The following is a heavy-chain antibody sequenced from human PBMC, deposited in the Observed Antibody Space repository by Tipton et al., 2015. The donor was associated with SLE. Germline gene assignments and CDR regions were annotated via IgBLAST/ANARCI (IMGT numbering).Heavy chain of an antibody. J-gene: IGHJ5*02. V-gene: IGHV4-31*03. CDR3: ARDWGCSSTSCYTGWFDP. D-gene: IGHD2-2*02. Sequence: TLSLTCTVSGGSISSYYWSWIRQHPGKGLEWIGYIYYSGSTYYNPSLKSRVTISVDTSKNQFSLKLSSVTAADTAVYYCARDWGCSSTSCYTGWFDPWGQGTLVTVSS. CDR1: GGSISSYY. CDR2: IYYSGST.